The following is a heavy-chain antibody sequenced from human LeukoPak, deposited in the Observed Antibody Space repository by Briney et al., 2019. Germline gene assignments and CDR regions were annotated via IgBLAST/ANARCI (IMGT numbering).Heavy chain of an antibody. CDR2: IIPIFGTA. V-gene: IGHV1-69*06. J-gene: IGHJ5*02. CDR3: ASEVLAARSYNWFDP. CDR1: GGTFSSYA. Sequence: GASVKVSCKASGGTFSSYAISWVRQAPGQGLEWMGGIIPIFGTANYAQKFQGRVTITADKSTSTAYMELSSLRSEDTAVYYCASEVLAARSYNWFDPWGQGTLVTVSS. D-gene: IGHD6-6*01.